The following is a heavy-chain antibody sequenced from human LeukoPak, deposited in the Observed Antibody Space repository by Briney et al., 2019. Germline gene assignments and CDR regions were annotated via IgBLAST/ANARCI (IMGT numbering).Heavy chain of an antibody. CDR2: ISGSGGAT. CDR1: GFTFSTYA. CDR3: AKGWLKFDY. V-gene: IGHV3-23*01. J-gene: IGHJ4*02. Sequence: GGSLRLSCAASGFTFSTYAMSWVRQAPGKGLEWVSTISGSGGATYYADSVKGRFTISRDNSKNTLYLQMNSLRAEDTAVYYCAKGWLKFDYWGQGTLVTVSS. D-gene: IGHD5-12*01.